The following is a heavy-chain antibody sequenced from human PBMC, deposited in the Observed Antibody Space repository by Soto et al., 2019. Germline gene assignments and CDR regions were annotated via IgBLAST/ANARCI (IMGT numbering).Heavy chain of an antibody. CDR2: IYYSGST. J-gene: IGHJ6*02. CDR3: ARRGEGYYYYYGMDV. V-gene: IGHV4-59*12. Sequence: TLSLTCTVSGGSISSYYWSWIRQPPGKGLEWIGYIYYSGSTNYNPSLKSRVTISVDTSKNQFSLKLSSVTAADTAVYYCARRGEGYYYYYGMDVWGQGTSVTVSS. D-gene: IGHD3-16*01. CDR1: GGSISSYY.